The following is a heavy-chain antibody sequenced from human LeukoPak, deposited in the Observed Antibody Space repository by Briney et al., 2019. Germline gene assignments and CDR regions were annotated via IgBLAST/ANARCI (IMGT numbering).Heavy chain of an antibody. CDR1: GYTLTELS. D-gene: IGHD6-13*01. Sequence: ASVKVSCKVSGYTLTELSMHWVRQAPGEGLEWMGGFDPEDGETIYAQKFQGRVTMTEDTSTDTAYMELSSLRSEDTAVYYCATGRSIAAAPHYYYYYMDVWGKGTTVTVSS. CDR2: FDPEDGET. CDR3: ATGRSIAAAPHYYYYYMDV. J-gene: IGHJ6*03. V-gene: IGHV1-24*01.